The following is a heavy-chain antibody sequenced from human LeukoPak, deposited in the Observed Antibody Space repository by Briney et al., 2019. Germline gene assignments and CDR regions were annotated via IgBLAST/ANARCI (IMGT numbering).Heavy chain of an antibody. D-gene: IGHD5-12*01. CDR1: GYTFTGYF. V-gene: IGHV1-2*02. J-gene: IGHJ6*03. CDR3: ARGGLPIYYYYMDV. Sequence: ASVKVSCKASGYTFTGYFVHWVRQAPGQGLEWMGWINPNSAGTNYAQKFQGRVTMTRDTSISTAYMELSRLRSDDTAVCYCARGGLPIYYYYMDVWGKGTTVTVSS. CDR2: INPNSAGT.